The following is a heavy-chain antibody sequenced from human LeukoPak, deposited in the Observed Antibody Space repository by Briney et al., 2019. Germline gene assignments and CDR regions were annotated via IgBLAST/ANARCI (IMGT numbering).Heavy chain of an antibody. CDR2: IIPIFGTA. D-gene: IGHD3-22*01. Sequence: GASVKVSCKASGGTFSSYAISWVRQAPGQELEWMGEIIPIFGTANYAQKFQGRVTITTDESTSTAYMELSSLRSEDTAVYYCARAGDSSGYHHGYWGQGTLVTVSS. V-gene: IGHV1-69*05. CDR1: GGTFSSYA. CDR3: ARAGDSSGYHHGY. J-gene: IGHJ4*02.